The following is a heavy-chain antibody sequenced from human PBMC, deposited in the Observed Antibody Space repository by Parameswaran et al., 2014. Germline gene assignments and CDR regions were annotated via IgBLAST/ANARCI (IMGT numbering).Heavy chain of an antibody. CDR2: IYYSGST. Sequence: PGKGLEWIGYIYYSGSTNYNPSLKSRVTISVDTSKNQFSLKLSSVTAADTAVYYCARHGARSYYAPGGMDVWGQGTTVTVSS. V-gene: IGHV4-59*08. J-gene: IGHJ6*02. CDR3: ARHGARSYYAPGGMDV. D-gene: IGHD3-10*01.